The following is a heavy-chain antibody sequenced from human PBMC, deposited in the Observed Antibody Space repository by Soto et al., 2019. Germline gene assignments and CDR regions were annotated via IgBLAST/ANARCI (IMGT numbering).Heavy chain of an antibody. CDR2: IYQSGTT. J-gene: IGHJ4*02. CDR3: ARDSSGRHDY. D-gene: IGHD3-22*01. V-gene: IGHV4-61*01. CDR1: GGSVRSGSYY. Sequence: SETLSLTCSVSGGSVRSGSYYWTWIRQPPGKGLEWIGYIYQSGTTNYNASLKSRVTISIDTSKNQFFLKLNSVTAADTAVYYCARDSSGRHDYWGQGTLVTSPQ.